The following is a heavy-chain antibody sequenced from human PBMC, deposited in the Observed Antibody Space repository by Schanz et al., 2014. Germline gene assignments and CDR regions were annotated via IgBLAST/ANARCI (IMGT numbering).Heavy chain of an antibody. Sequence: QVQLAESGGGVVQPGRSLRLSCAASGFIFSSYGLHWVRQAPGKGLEWVAFIWYDGSNKYYADSVKGRFTISRDNSKNTLYLQMNSLRAEDTAVYYCAKQIHYDILTVTRNWGQGTLVTVSS. CDR2: IWYDGSNK. D-gene: IGHD3-9*01. J-gene: IGHJ4*02. CDR3: AKQIHYDILTVTRN. V-gene: IGHV3-33*06. CDR1: GFIFSSYG.